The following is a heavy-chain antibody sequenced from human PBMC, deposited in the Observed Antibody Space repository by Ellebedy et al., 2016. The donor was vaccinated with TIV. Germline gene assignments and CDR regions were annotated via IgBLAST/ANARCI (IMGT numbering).Heavy chain of an antibody. D-gene: IGHD2-21*01. CDR3: ANMAWGNEDYSVDS. CDR1: GFLFNQYG. Sequence: GEPLKISXAASGFLFNQYGMHWVRQAPGKGLEWVAVIANDGRNKYYGDSVKGRFTISRDNSKNTLYLQMNSLKVEVTAVYYCANMAWGNEDYSVDSWGQGTLVTVSS. V-gene: IGHV3-30*18. J-gene: IGHJ5*01. CDR2: IANDGRNK.